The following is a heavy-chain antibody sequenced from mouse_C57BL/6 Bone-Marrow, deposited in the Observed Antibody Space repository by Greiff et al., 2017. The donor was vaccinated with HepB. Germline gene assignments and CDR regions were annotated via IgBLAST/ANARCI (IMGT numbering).Heavy chain of an antibody. Sequence: EVQVVESGGGLVKPGGSLKLSCAASGFTFSDYGMHWVRQAPEKGLEWVAYISSGSSTIYYADTVKGRFTISRDNAKNTLFLQMTSLRSEDTAMYYCARDSPYYAMDYWGQGTSVTVSS. CDR3: ARDSPYYAMDY. CDR2: ISSGSSTI. J-gene: IGHJ4*01. D-gene: IGHD3-2*01. V-gene: IGHV5-17*01. CDR1: GFTFSDYG.